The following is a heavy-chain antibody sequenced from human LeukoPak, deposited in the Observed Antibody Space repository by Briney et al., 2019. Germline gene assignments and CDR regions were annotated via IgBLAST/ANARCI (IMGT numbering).Heavy chain of an antibody. CDR3: ARDIAVAGNYYYGMDV. CDR1: GGTFSSYA. J-gene: IGHJ6*02. V-gene: IGHV1-69*05. D-gene: IGHD6-19*01. CDR2: IIPIFGTA. Sequence: GASVKVSCKASGGTFSSYAISWVRQAPGQGLEWMGGIIPIFGTANYAQKFQGRVTITTDESTSTAYMELSSLRSEDTAVYYCARDIAVAGNYYYGMDVWGQGTTVTVSS.